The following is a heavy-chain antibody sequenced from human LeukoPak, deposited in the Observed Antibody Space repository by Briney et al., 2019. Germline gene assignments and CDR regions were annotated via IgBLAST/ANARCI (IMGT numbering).Heavy chain of an antibody. CDR1: GFTFRTSV. Sequence: GGSLRLSCAASGFTFRTSVMNWVRPAPGEGLEWLCGISGSGNGTHYVDSVKSRFTISRDNSQDMVYLLMNSLTVEDAATYYCAKRTRSALYSGGQGTLLIVSS. J-gene: IGHJ5*01. V-gene: IGHV3-23*01. CDR2: ISGSGNGT. CDR3: AKRTRSALYS. D-gene: IGHD6-25*01.